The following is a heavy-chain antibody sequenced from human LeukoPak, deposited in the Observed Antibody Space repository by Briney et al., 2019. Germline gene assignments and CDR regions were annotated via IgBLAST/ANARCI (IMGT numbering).Heavy chain of an antibody. CDR3: AKAPDYDVLTGTSFDS. Sequence: GRSLRLSCAASGFTFSSYAMNWVRQAPGKGLEWVSSVSDSGGKTYYAASVKGRFTISRDNSKNTLYLQMNSLRAEDTAIYYCAKAPDYDVLTGTSFDSWGLGALVTVSS. D-gene: IGHD3-9*01. J-gene: IGHJ4*02. CDR1: GFTFSSYA. CDR2: VSDSGGKT. V-gene: IGHV3-23*01.